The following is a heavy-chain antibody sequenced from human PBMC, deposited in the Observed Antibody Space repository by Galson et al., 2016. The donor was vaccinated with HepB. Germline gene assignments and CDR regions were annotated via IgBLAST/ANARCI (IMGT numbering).Heavy chain of an antibody. J-gene: IGHJ4*02. Sequence: SVKVSCKASGYTFTNFGISWVRQAPGQGLEWMGWISAYQGNTNYAQKFQGRVSLTTDTSTSTAYMEMRSLRSDDTAVYYCARSPSLGLPTDYWRQGTLVTVSS. CDR3: ARSPSLGLPTDY. V-gene: IGHV1-18*01. CDR2: ISAYQGNT. D-gene: IGHD3-16*01. CDR1: GYTFTNFG.